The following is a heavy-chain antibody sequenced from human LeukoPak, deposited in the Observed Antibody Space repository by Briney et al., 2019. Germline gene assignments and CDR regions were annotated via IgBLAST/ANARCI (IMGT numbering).Heavy chain of an antibody. V-gene: IGHV3-23*01. Sequence: GGSLRLSCAASGFTFSSYAMSWVRQAPGKGLEWVSLISGSGSSTYYADSVKGRFIISRDNSKNTLHLQMNSLRAEDTAVYYCAKRGFIAGNPTDFDYWGQGTLVTVSS. CDR1: GFTFSSYA. CDR2: ISGSGSST. CDR3: AKRGFIAGNPTDFDY. D-gene: IGHD6-13*01. J-gene: IGHJ4*02.